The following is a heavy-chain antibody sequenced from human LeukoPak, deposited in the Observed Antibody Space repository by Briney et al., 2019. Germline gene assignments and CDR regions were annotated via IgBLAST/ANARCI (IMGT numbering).Heavy chain of an antibody. V-gene: IGHV3-23*01. Sequence: VGSLRLSCAASGFSFSSYAMSWVRQAPGKGLEWVSAIGGSGGSTFYPDSLKGRFTISRENSKNPLYLQMNSLRAEDAAVYYCAKASGRWDYDYWGQGTLVTVSS. CDR3: AKASGRWDYDY. CDR1: GFSFSSYA. CDR2: IGGSGGST. D-gene: IGHD4-23*01. J-gene: IGHJ4*02.